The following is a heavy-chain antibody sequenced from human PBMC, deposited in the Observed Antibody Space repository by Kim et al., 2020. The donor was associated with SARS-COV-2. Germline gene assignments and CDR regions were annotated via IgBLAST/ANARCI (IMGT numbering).Heavy chain of an antibody. J-gene: IGHJ5*02. CDR2: M. V-gene: IGHV3-21*01. CDR3: ARVMRAGWLDP. D-gene: IGHD2-8*01. Sequence: MYEADSVKGRVTISRGKAKNTLYLQMSSLGAGDTGVYYCARVMRAGWLDPWGQGTLVTVSS.